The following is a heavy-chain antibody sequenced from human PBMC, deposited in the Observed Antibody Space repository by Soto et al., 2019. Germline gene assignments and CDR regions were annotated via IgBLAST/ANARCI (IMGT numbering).Heavy chain of an antibody. CDR2: IYSGGDT. V-gene: IGHV3-53*04. CDR3: ARKTDSIPSGGDV. Sequence: EVQLVESGGVLVQPGGSLRLACTASGFAVRHNYMTWVRQAPGKGLEWVSLIYSGGDTAYADSVKGRFTISRHTSQNTLYLQMNSLRAEDTAVYYCARKTDSIPSGGDVWGKGTAVTVSS. CDR1: GFAVRHNY. J-gene: IGHJ6*04. D-gene: IGHD3-10*01.